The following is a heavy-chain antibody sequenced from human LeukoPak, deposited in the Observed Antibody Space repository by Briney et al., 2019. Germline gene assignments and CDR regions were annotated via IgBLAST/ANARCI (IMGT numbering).Heavy chain of an antibody. D-gene: IGHD4-17*01. CDR2: ISYDGSNK. CDR3: ARGKTGYDYGDAY. V-gene: IGHV3-30*03. J-gene: IGHJ4*02. Sequence: GGSLRLSCAASGFTFSSYGMHWVRQAPGKGLEWVAVISYDGSNKYYADSVKGRFTISRDNSKNTLYLQMNSLRAEDTAVYYCARGKTGYDYGDAYWGQGTLVTVSS. CDR1: GFTFSSYG.